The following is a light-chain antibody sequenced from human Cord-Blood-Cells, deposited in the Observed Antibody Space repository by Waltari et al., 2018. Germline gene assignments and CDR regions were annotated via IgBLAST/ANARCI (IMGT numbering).Light chain of an antibody. CDR3: QQRSNWPRT. CDR1: QSVSSY. CDR2: DAS. V-gene: IGKV3-11*01. Sequence: EMVLTQSPATLPLSPGARATLSCRASQSVSSYLAWYQQKPGQAPRLLIYDASNRATGIPARFSGSGSGTDFTLTISSLEPEDFAVYYCQQRSNWPRTFGQGTKVEIK. J-gene: IGKJ1*01.